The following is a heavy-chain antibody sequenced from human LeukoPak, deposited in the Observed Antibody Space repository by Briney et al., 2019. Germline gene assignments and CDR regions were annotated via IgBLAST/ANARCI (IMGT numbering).Heavy chain of an antibody. V-gene: IGHV3-48*03. Sequence: PGGSLRLSCAASGFAFSSCEMNWVRQAPGKGLEWLSYISNSGSSKYYADSVRGRFTISRDNAKNSLYLQMNSLRAEDTAVYYCARARVPGELNYWGQGTLVTVPS. D-gene: IGHD3-10*01. CDR1: GFAFSSCE. CDR3: ARARVPGELNY. J-gene: IGHJ4*02. CDR2: ISNSGSSK.